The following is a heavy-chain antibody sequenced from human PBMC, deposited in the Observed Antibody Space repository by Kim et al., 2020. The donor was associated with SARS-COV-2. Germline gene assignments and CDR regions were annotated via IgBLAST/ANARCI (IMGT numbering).Heavy chain of an antibody. Sequence: GGSLRLSCAASGFTFSSYGMHWVRQAPGKGLEWVAVIWYDGSNKYYADSVKGRFTISRDNSKNTLYLQMNSLRAEDTAVYYCAKGMYGSGSYYSVRPSFYYYYGMDVWGQGTTVTVSS. V-gene: IGHV3-33*06. D-gene: IGHD3-10*01. CDR1: GFTFSSYG. CDR2: IWYDGSNK. J-gene: IGHJ6*02. CDR3: AKGMYGSGSYYSVRPSFYYYYGMDV.